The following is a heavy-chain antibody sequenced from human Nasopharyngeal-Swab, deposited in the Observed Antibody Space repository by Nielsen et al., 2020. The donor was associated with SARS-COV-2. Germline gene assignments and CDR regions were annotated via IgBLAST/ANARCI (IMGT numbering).Heavy chain of an antibody. CDR3: ARDYYDNYDSDY. V-gene: IGHV1-2*02. J-gene: IGHJ4*02. CDR1: GYTFTDYY. Sequence: ASVKVSCQPSGYTFTDYYIHWLRQVPGQGLEWVGCINPDSGDTQYAQKFQGRVTVTSDRSRSTAYIDLSRLRSDDTAVYYCARDYYDNYDSDYWGQGTLVTVSS. D-gene: IGHD3-22*01. CDR2: INPDSGDT.